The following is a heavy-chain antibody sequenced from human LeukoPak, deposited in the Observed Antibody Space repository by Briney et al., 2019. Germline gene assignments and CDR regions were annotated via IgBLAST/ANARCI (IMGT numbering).Heavy chain of an antibody. CDR3: AIDKVATIPLYYFDY. Sequence: GGSLRLXCAASGFTFDDYAMHWVRQAPGKVLEWVSLISGDGGSTYYADSVKGRFTISRDNSKNSLYLQMNSLRTEDTALYYCAIDKVATIPLYYFDYWGQGTLVTVSS. CDR2: ISGDGGST. V-gene: IGHV3-43*02. D-gene: IGHD5-24*01. J-gene: IGHJ4*02. CDR1: GFTFDDYA.